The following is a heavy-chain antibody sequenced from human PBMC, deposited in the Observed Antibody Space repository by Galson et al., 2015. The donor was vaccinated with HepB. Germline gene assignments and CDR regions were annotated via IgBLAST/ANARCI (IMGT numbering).Heavy chain of an antibody. CDR2: ISGSGGST. Sequence: SLRLSCAASGFTFSSYAMSWVRQAPGKGLEWVSAISGSGGSTYYADSVKGRFTISRDNSKNTLYLQMNSLRAEDTAVYYCAKDSGTYYYVTKGWYFDLWGRGTLVTVSS. CDR1: GFTFSSYA. J-gene: IGHJ2*01. D-gene: IGHD3-10*02. CDR3: AKDSGTYYYVTKGWYFDL. V-gene: IGHV3-23*01.